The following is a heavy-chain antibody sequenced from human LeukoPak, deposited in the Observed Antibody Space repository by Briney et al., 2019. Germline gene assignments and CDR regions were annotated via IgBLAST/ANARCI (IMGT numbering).Heavy chain of an antibody. Sequence: PSETLSLTCAVYGGSFSGYYWSWIRQPPGKGLEWIGEINHSGSTNYNPSLKSRVTISVDTSKNQFSLKLSSVTAADTAVYYCALGFGYYYDSRGYPNRTYFDYWGQGTLVTVSS. CDR2: INHSGST. CDR3: ALGFGYYYDSRGYPNRTYFDY. D-gene: IGHD3-22*01. J-gene: IGHJ4*02. CDR1: GGSFSGYY. V-gene: IGHV4-34*01.